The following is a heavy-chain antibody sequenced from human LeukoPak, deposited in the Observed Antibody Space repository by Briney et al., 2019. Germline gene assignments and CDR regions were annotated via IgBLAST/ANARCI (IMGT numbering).Heavy chain of an antibody. V-gene: IGHV1-18*01. J-gene: IGHJ4*02. CDR1: GYTFTSYG. CDR2: ISAYNGNT. CDR3: ARDGPDYYYDSSGYYYYY. Sequence: ASVKVSCKASGYTFTSYGISWERQAPGQGLEWMGWISAYNGNTNYAQKLQGRVTMTTDTSTSTAYMELRSLRSDDTAVYYCARDGPDYYYDSSGYYYYYWGQGTLVTVSS. D-gene: IGHD3-22*01.